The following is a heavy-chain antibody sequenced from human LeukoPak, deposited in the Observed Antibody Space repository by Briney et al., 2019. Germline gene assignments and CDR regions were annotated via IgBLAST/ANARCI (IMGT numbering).Heavy chain of an antibody. CDR3: ASPPGGYWYFDL. D-gene: IGHD1-26*01. CDR1: GFTFSTYT. CDR2: ISSGSSMI. Sequence: GGSLRLSCAASGFTFSTYTTNWVRQAPGKGLEWIAYISSGSSMIYYADSVKGRFTISRDNAKNSLYLQMNSLRAEDTAVYYCASPPGGYWYFDLWGRGTLVTVSS. V-gene: IGHV3-48*01. J-gene: IGHJ2*01.